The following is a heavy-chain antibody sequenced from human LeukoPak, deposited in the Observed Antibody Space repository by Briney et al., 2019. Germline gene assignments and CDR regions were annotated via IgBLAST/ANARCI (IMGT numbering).Heavy chain of an antibody. CDR1: GFTFSSYS. D-gene: IGHD3-9*01. Sequence: GGSLRLSCAASGFTFSSYSMNWVRQAPGKGLEWVSSISGSNSYIYYADSMKGRFTISRDNAKNSLYLQMNSLRAEDTAVYYCAKNVREADWYYYYMDVWGKGTTVTVSS. J-gene: IGHJ6*03. CDR3: AKNVREADWYYYYMDV. V-gene: IGHV3-21*04. CDR2: ISGSNSYI.